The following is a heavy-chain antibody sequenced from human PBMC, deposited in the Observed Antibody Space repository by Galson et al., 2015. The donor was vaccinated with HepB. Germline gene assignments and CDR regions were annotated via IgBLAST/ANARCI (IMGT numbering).Heavy chain of an antibody. Sequence: SLRLSCAASGFTFSGSAMHWVRQASGKGLEWVGRIRSKANSYATAYAASVKGRFTISRDDSKNTAYLQMNSLKTEDTAVYYCTRRIAVAGTGLWWFDPWGQGTLVTVSS. D-gene: IGHD6-19*01. J-gene: IGHJ5*02. CDR2: IRSKANSYAT. CDR3: TRRIAVAGTGLWWFDP. V-gene: IGHV3-73*01. CDR1: GFTFSGSA.